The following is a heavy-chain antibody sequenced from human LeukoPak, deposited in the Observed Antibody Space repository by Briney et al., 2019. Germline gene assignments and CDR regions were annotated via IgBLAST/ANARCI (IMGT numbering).Heavy chain of an antibody. CDR2: IRYDGSNK. D-gene: IGHD3-3*01. CDR1: GFTFSSYG. CDR3: AKGGPPLGGFLEWWPY. V-gene: IGHV3-30*02. Sequence: GGSLTLSCAASGFTFSSYGMHWVRQAPGKGLEWVAFIRYDGSNKYYADSVKGRSTISRNNTNHTLYMQIYSLRAEDTPVYYCAKGGPPLGGFLEWWPYWGEGTLVTVSS. J-gene: IGHJ4*02.